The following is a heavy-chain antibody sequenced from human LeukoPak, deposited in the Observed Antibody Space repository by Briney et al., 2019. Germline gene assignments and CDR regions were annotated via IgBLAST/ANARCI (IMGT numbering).Heavy chain of an antibody. D-gene: IGHD3-10*01. CDR2: IYYSGST. V-gene: IGHV4-59*01. CDR3: ARGGVRGVIAWFDP. CDR1: GGSISSYY. J-gene: IGHJ5*02. Sequence: PSETLSLTCTVSGGSISSYYWSWIRQPPGKGLEWIGYIYYSGSTNYNPSLKSRVTISVDTSKNQFSLKLSSVTAADTAVYYCARGGVRGVIAWFDPWGQGTLVTVSS.